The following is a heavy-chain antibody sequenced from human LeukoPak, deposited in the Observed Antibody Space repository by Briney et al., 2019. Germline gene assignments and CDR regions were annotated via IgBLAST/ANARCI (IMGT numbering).Heavy chain of an antibody. CDR1: GGTFSSYA. Sequence: ASVKVSCKASGGTFSSYAISWVRQAPGQGLEWMGRIIPIFGTANYAQKFQGRVTITTDESTSKAYMELSSLRSEDTAVYYCATERHYYDSSGYYHLVDYWGQGTLVTVSS. CDR2: IIPIFGTA. CDR3: ATERHYYDSSGYYHLVDY. D-gene: IGHD3-22*01. V-gene: IGHV1-69*05. J-gene: IGHJ4*02.